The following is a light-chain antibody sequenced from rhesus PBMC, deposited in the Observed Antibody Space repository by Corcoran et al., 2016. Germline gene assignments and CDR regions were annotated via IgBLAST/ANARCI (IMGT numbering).Light chain of an antibody. Sequence: DIQMTQSPSSLSASVGDTVTITCRARQSISSWLAWYQQKPGKSPKLLIYKASSLQSGVPSRFSGSGPGTDFTLTISSLQSEDFATDYCQQYSSSPCTFGQGTKVEIK. CDR1: QSISSW. CDR3: QQYSSSPCT. CDR2: KAS. V-gene: IGKV1-22*01. J-gene: IGKJ1*01.